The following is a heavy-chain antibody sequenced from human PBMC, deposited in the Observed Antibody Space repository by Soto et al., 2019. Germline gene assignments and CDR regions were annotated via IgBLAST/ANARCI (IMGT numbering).Heavy chain of an antibody. J-gene: IGHJ6*02. Sequence: QVQLVQSGAEGKKPGSSVKVSCKASGGTFSSYTISWVRQAPGQGLEWMGRIIPILGIANYAQKFQGRVTITAVNSTSTAYMELSSLRYEDTAVYYCARQQWLDHPSCYYYYGMDVWGQGTTVTVSS. CDR3: ARQQWLDHPSCYYYYGMDV. CDR1: GGTFSSYT. CDR2: IIPILGIA. V-gene: IGHV1-69*02. D-gene: IGHD6-19*01.